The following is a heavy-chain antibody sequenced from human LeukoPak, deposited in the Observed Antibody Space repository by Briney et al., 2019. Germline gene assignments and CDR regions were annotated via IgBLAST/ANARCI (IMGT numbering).Heavy chain of an antibody. V-gene: IGHV4-31*03. Sequence: SETLPLTCTVSGGSISSGGYYWSWIRQHPGKGLEWIGYIHSSGSTYFNPSLKSRVTISLDTSKNQFSLKLSSVAAADTAAYYCARDLPLSGTFDIWGQGTMVTVSS. D-gene: IGHD5-12*01. CDR3: ARDLPLSGTFDI. CDR1: GGSISSGGYY. J-gene: IGHJ3*02. CDR2: IHSSGST.